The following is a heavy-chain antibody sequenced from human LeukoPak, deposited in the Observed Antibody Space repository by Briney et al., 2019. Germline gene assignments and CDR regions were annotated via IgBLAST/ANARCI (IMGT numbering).Heavy chain of an antibody. J-gene: IGHJ4*02. CDR2: ISSSSYI. V-gene: IGHV3-21*01. D-gene: IGHD5-12*01. CDR1: GFTFSSYS. Sequence: TPGGSLRLSCAASGFTFSSYSMNWVRQAPGKGLEWVSSISSSSYIYYADSVKGRFTISRDNAKNSLYLQMNSLRAEDTAVYYCATVLVATGRLDYWGQGTRVIVSS. CDR3: ATVLVATGRLDY.